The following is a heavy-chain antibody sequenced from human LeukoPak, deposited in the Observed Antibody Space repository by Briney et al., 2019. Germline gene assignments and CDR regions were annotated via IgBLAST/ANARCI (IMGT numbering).Heavy chain of an antibody. CDR2: IYYSGST. J-gene: IGHJ5*02. CDR3: ARGRDGYNSNWFGP. V-gene: IGHV4-59*08. CDR1: GGSISSYY. D-gene: IGHD5-24*01. Sequence: SETLSLTCTVSGGSISSYYWSWIRQPPGKGLEWIGYIYYSGSTNYNPSLKSRVTISVDTSKNQFSLKLSSVTAADTAVYYCARGRDGYNSNWFGPWGQGTLVTVSS.